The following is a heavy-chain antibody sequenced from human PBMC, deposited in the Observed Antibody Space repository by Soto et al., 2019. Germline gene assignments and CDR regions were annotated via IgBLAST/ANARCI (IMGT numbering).Heavy chain of an antibody. CDR1: GYTFTSYG. CDR2: ICAYNGNT. CDR3: ASQKDRDLGYYGMDV. J-gene: IGHJ6*02. Sequence: QVQLVQSGAEVKKPGASVKVSCKASGYTFTSYGISWVRQAPGQGLEWMGWICAYNGNTNYSQQHQGRVTMTTDPATSTDYMELRSLRSDATAVYYCASQKDRDLGYYGMDVWGQGTTVTVSS. V-gene: IGHV1-18*01.